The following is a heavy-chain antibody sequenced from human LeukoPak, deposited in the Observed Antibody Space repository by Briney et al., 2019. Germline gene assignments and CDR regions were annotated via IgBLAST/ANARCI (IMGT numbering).Heavy chain of an antibody. J-gene: IGHJ4*02. CDR3: ARGSSGYYYIPDF. Sequence: ASVKVSCKTSGYSFTNYEINWVRQATGQGLEYMGWMNSNEGNTGYAPNFQGRVTMTRGTSKSTAYMELRSLRPEDTAIYYCARGSSGYYYIPDFWGQGTLVTVSS. V-gene: IGHV1-8*01. CDR2: MNSNEGNT. CDR1: GYSFTNYE. D-gene: IGHD3-22*01.